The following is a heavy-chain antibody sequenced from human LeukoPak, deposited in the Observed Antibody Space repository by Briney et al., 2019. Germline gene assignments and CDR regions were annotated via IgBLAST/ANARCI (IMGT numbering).Heavy chain of an antibody. CDR1: GYTFTSYY. Sequence: VASVKVSCQASGYTFTSYYMHWVRPAPGQGLEWVGWMNPNSGNTGYAQKFQSRVTMTRNTSISTAYMELSSLRSEDTAVYYCARGMYSSGWDHYYYYYMDVWGKGTTVTISS. J-gene: IGHJ6*03. V-gene: IGHV1-8*02. CDR3: ARGMYSSGWDHYYYYYMDV. CDR2: MNPNSGNT. D-gene: IGHD6-19*01.